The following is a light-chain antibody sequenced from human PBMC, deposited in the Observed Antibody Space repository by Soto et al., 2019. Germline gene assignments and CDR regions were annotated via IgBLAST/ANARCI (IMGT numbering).Light chain of an antibody. J-gene: IGKJ1*01. V-gene: IGKV3-20*01. CDR3: QQYGGSTRT. CDR1: QSVTTQ. CDR2: GAS. Sequence: IVLTQSPGTLSLSPGETATISCRASQSVTTQLAWYQQKPGQSPRVIVHGASRRATGIPDRIGGSGSGTDFTLTIRRLETEDSAVYYCQQYGGSTRTFGQGTKVDIK.